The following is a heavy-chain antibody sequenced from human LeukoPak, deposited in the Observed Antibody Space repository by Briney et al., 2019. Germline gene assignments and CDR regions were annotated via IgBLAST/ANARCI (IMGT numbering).Heavy chain of an antibody. CDR1: GGSISSYY. D-gene: IGHD3-22*01. V-gene: IGHV4-59*01. CDR2: VYYSGST. J-gene: IGHJ6*02. Sequence: PSETLSLTCTVSGGSISSYYWSWIRQPPGKGLEWIGYVYYSGSTNYNPSLKSRVTISVDTSKNQFSLKLSSVTAADTAGYYCARSGDSSGYYLYYYYGMDVWGQGTTVTVSS. CDR3: ARSGDSSGYYLYYYYGMDV.